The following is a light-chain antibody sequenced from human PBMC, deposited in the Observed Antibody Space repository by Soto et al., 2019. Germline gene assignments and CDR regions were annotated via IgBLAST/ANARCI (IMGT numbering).Light chain of an antibody. CDR1: QSISTY. V-gene: IGKV1-39*01. CDR2: GAS. CDR3: QQSYSTPDT. Sequence: DIQMTQSPSSLSASVGDRVTITCRASQSISTYLHWYQQKPGKAPKLLIYGASSLQGGVPSRFSGSGSGTDVTLTISRLQPEDFATYYWQQSYSTPDTFGQGTKLEIK. J-gene: IGKJ2*01.